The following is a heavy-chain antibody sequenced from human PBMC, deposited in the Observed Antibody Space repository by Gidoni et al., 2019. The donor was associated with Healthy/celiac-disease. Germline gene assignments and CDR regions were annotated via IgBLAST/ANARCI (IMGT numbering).Heavy chain of an antibody. CDR3: ARAPGGPAYYYSYYMDV. D-gene: IGHD6-25*01. V-gene: IGHV3-21*01. J-gene: IGHJ6*03. CDR2: IRRSSSYI. Sequence: EVQLVESGGGLVKPGGSLRLSCAASGFTFSSYSMNWVRQAPGKGLEWVSSIRRSSSYIYYADSVKGRFTISRDNVKNSLSLQMNGLRAEDTAVYYCARAPGGPAYYYSYYMDVWGKGTTVTVSS. CDR1: GFTFSSYS.